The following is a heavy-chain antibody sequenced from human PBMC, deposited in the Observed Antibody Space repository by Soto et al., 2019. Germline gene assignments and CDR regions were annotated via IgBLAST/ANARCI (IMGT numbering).Heavy chain of an antibody. CDR1: GGAINSTVYY. Sequence: SETLSLTCTVSGGAINSTVYYWGWIRQPPGKGLEWIGSSNYGGPTYYSPSLQSRVTIPLDTAKNHFSLNLRSVTAADTAVYYCARHGAYSTSVYYYYGMDVWGQGTTVTVSS. CDR3: ARHGAYSTSVYYYYGMDV. CDR2: SNYGGPT. D-gene: IGHD6-13*01. J-gene: IGHJ6*02. V-gene: IGHV4-39*01.